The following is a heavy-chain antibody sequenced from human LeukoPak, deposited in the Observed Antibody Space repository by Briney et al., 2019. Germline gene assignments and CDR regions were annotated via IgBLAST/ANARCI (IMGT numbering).Heavy chain of an antibody. CDR1: GSGFPFSQAW. J-gene: IGHJ6*02. D-gene: IGHD2-15*01. CDR2: ISGSGGST. Sequence: PGGSLRLSCAASGSGFPFSQAWMSWVRQAPGKGLEWVSAISGSGGSTYYADSVKGRFTISRDNSKNTLYLQMNGLRAEDTAVYYCASLGYCSGGSCYYGMDVWGQGTTVTVSS. V-gene: IGHV3-23*01. CDR3: ASLGYCSGGSCYYGMDV.